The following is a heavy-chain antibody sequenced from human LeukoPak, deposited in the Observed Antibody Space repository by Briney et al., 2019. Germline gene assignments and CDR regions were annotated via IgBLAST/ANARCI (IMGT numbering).Heavy chain of an antibody. CDR3: ARAQEGRRSTSPYYYYYMDV. Sequence: ASVKVSCKASGYTFTDYYIHWVRQAPGQGLEWMAWMNPNSGGTSYAQKFQGRVTMTRDTSISTAYMALSRLRSDATAVYYCARAQEGRRSTSPYYYYYMDVWGKGTTVTVSS. CDR1: GYTFTDYY. V-gene: IGHV1-2*02. D-gene: IGHD6-6*01. J-gene: IGHJ6*03. CDR2: MNPNSGGT.